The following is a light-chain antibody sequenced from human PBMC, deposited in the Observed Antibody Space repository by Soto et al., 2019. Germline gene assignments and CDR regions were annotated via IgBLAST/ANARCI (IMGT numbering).Light chain of an antibody. CDR2: WAS. Sequence: DIVMTQSPDSLAVSLGERAAINCKSRQSVLYSSNNKNYLAWYQQKPGQPPKLLIYWASTRESGVPDRFSGSGSGTDFTLTISSLQAEDVAVYYCQQYYDTPAITFGQGTRLEI. V-gene: IGKV4-1*01. J-gene: IGKJ5*01. CDR3: QQYYDTPAIT. CDR1: QSVLYSSNNKNY.